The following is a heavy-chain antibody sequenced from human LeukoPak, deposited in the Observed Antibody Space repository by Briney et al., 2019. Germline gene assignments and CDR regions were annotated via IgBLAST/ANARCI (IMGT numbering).Heavy chain of an antibody. CDR3: ARLRDVELPAYYYYGMDV. Sequence: ASVKVSCKASGGTFSSYAISWVRQAPGQGLEWMGRIIPILGIANYAQKFQGRVTITADKSTSTAYMELSSLRSEDTAVYYCARLRDVELPAYYYYGMDVWGQGTTVTVSS. D-gene: IGHD1-26*01. CDR1: GGTFSSYA. CDR2: IIPILGIA. J-gene: IGHJ6*02. V-gene: IGHV1-69*04.